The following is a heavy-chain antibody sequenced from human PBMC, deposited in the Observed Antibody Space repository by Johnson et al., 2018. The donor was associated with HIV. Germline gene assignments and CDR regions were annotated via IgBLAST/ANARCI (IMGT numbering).Heavy chain of an antibody. CDR1: GFTVSSYG. V-gene: IGHV3-33*06. CDR3: AKPYGSGSYDAFDI. CDR2: IWYDGSNK. D-gene: IGHD3-10*01. Sequence: QVQLVESGGGLVQPGGSLRVSCAASGFTVSSYGMHWVRQAPGKGLEWVAVIWYDGSNKYYADSVKGRFTISRDNSKNTLYLQMNSLRAEDTAVYYCAKPYGSGSYDAFDIWGQGTMVTVSS. J-gene: IGHJ3*02.